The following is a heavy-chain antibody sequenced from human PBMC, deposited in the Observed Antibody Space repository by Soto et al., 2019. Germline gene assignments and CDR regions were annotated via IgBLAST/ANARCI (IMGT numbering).Heavy chain of an antibody. CDR2: IIPILGIA. J-gene: IGHJ6*02. V-gene: IGHV1-69*02. Sequence: QVQLVQSGAEVKKPGSSVKVSCKASGGAFSSYTISWVRQAPGQGLEWMGRIIPILGIANYAQKFQGRVTITADKSTSTAYMELSSLRSEDTAVYYCARRPYGSGNYYGMDVWGQGTTVTVSS. CDR1: GGAFSSYT. D-gene: IGHD3-10*01. CDR3: ARRPYGSGNYYGMDV.